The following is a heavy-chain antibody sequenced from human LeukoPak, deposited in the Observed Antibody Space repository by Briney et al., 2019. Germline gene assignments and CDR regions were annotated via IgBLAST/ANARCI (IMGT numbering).Heavy chain of an antibody. CDR3: ARDPGHYHYDGGGRQDAFDL. Sequence: PSETLSLTCTVSGGSISRSNYYWGWIRQPPGKGLEWIGTISYGGSSHYNPSLGSRITISVDTSKNQFTLKLRSVTAADTAVYYCARDPGHYHYDGGGRQDAFDLWGQGTRVPVSS. CDR1: GGSISRSNYY. J-gene: IGHJ3*01. D-gene: IGHD3-22*01. V-gene: IGHV4-39*06. CDR2: ISYGGSS.